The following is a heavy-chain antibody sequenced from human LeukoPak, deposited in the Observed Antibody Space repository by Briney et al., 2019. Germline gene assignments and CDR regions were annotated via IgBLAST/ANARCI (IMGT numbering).Heavy chain of an antibody. J-gene: IGHJ6*02. CDR2: IYPSGST. V-gene: IGHV4-4*07. Sequence: SETLSLTCTVSDGSISSYYWSWIRQPAGKGLEWIGRIYPSGSTNYNPSLKSRVTTSVDTSKNQFSLKLSSVTAADTAVYYCARTSSNSWSYGMDVWGQGTTVTVSS. D-gene: IGHD6-13*01. CDR1: DGSISSYY. CDR3: ARTSSNSWSYGMDV.